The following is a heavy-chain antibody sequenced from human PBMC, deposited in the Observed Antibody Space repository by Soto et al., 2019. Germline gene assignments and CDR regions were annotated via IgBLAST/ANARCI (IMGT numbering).Heavy chain of an antibody. D-gene: IGHD3-3*01. Sequence: QVQLVQSGAEVKKPGASVKVSCKASGYTFTSYDINWVRQATGQGLEWMGWMNPNSGNTGYAQKFQGRVTMTSNTSISTAYMELSSLRSEDTAVYYCARGPTNYDFWSGYFQNYYYGMDVWGQGTTVTVSS. J-gene: IGHJ6*02. V-gene: IGHV1-8*01. CDR1: GYTFTSYD. CDR3: ARGPTNYDFWSGYFQNYYYGMDV. CDR2: MNPNSGNT.